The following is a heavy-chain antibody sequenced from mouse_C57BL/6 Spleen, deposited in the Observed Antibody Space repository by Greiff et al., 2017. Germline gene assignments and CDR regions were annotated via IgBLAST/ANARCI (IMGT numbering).Heavy chain of an antibody. V-gene: IGHV5-16*01. CDR2: INYDGSST. J-gene: IGHJ1*03. D-gene: IGHD1-1*01. Sequence: EVQRVESEGGLVQPGSSMKLSCTASGFTFSDYYMAWVRQVPEKGLEWVANINYDGSSTYYLDYLKSRFIISRDNAKNILYLQMSSLKSEDTATYYCARDRDYYGSSAGYFDVWGTGTTVTVSS. CDR3: ARDRDYYGSSAGYFDV. CDR1: GFTFSDYY.